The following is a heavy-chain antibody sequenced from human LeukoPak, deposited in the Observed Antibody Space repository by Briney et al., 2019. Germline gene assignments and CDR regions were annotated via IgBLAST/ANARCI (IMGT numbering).Heavy chain of an antibody. V-gene: IGHV1-8*01. D-gene: IGHD5-12*01. CDR1: GYTFTTYD. CDR3: ARASATITAGLDY. CDR2: MNPNSGNT. Sequence: ASVKVSCKASGYTFTTYDINWVRQATGQGLEWMEWMNPNSGNTGYAQKFQGRVTMTRDMSTSTVYMELSSLRSEDTAVYYCARASATITAGLDYWGQGTLVTVSS. J-gene: IGHJ4*02.